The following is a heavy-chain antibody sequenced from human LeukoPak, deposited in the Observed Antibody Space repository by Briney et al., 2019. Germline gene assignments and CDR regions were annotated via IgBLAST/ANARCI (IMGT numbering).Heavy chain of an antibody. Sequence: GGSLRLSCTASGFTVDDYYITWIRPAPGKGLDWVAYISSSGTATYYADSVKGRLTISRDNAKNSLYLQMDSVKAEDTAMYYCARPARSGIYYPDAFENWGQGTMVTVSS. D-gene: IGHD3-10*01. J-gene: IGHJ3*02. CDR2: ISSSGTAT. CDR1: GFTVDDYY. CDR3: ARPARSGIYYPDAFEN. V-gene: IGHV3-11*04.